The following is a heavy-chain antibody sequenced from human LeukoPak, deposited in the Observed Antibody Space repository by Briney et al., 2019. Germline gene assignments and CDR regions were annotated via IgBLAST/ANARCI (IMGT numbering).Heavy chain of an antibody. V-gene: IGHV3-7*01. CDR1: GFTFSSYW. D-gene: IGHD5-24*01. CDR3: AKVGVGRWLQFLDY. CDR2: IKQDGSEK. J-gene: IGHJ4*02. Sequence: GGSLRLSCAASGFTFSSYWMSWVRQAPGKGLEWVANIKQDGSEKYYVDSVKGRFTISRDNAKNSLYLQMNSLRAEDTAVYYCAKVGVGRWLQFLDYWGQGTLVTVSS.